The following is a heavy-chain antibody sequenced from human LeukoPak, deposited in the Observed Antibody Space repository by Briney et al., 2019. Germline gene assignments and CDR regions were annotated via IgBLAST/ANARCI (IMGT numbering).Heavy chain of an antibody. CDR2: IYSGGNT. Sequence: PGGSLRLSCAASGFTVSSNYMSWVRQAPGKGLEWVSIIYSGGNTYYADSVKGRFTISRDNSKNTLYLQMNSLRVEDTAVYYCGRDLIGTAASWDCWGQGTLVTVSS. CDR3: GRDLIGTAASWDC. J-gene: IGHJ4*02. CDR1: GFTVSSNY. V-gene: IGHV3-53*01. D-gene: IGHD6-25*01.